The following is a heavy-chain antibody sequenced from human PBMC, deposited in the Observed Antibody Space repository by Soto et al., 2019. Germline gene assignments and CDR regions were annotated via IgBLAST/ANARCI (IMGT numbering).Heavy chain of an antibody. Sequence: QVQLVQSGAEMKRPGSSVKVSCQASGSTFSSYTVSWVRQAPGQGLEWMGRIIPVLGVTNYAQKFKGRVTITAEKSKTTVYMELRSLSAGDTAVYYCARRRYCGADCYSKYYYSMDVWGQGTTVTVSS. CDR2: IIPVLGVT. J-gene: IGHJ6*02. D-gene: IGHD2-21*02. V-gene: IGHV1-69*02. CDR1: GSTFSSYT. CDR3: ARRRYCGADCYSKYYYSMDV.